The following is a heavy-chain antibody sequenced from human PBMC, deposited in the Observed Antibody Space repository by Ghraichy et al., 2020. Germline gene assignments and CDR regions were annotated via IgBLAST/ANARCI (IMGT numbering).Heavy chain of an antibody. CDR1: GFTFSSYS. CDR3: ARASTVVRFYYYDAMDV. Sequence: ETLSLTCVGSGFTFSSYSMNWVRQSPGKGLEWVSYITSSSRFISYADSVKGRFTISRDNAQNSLYLQMNSLRDEDTAVYYCARASTVVRFYYYDAMDVWGQGTTVTVSS. CDR2: ITSSSRFI. D-gene: IGHD4-23*01. V-gene: IGHV3-48*02. J-gene: IGHJ6*02.